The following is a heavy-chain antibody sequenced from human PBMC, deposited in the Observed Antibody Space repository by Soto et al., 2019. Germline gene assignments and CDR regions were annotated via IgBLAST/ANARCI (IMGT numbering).Heavy chain of an antibody. CDR2: SIPIFGTA. V-gene: IGHV1-69*06. CDR3: ASIYTIFGVADHYYYGMDV. CDR1: GGTFSSYA. D-gene: IGHD3-3*01. Sequence: SVKVSCKASGGTFSSYAISWVRQAPGQGLEWMGGSIPIFGTANYAQKFQGRVTITADKSTSTANMELSSLRSEDAAVYYCASIYTIFGVADHYYYGMDVWGQGTTVTVSS. J-gene: IGHJ6*02.